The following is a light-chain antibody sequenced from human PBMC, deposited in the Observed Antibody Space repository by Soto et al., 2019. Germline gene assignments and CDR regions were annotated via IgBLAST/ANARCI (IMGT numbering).Light chain of an antibody. J-gene: IGLJ1*01. Sequence: SARTQPRPVSGSPGHPVTVSCIGTSSVVGDYNSVSWYQQHPGKAPKLMIYDVSKRPSGVPDRFSGSKSGNTASLTISGLQAEDEADYYCCSYVGGYSYVFGIGTKVTVL. CDR2: DVS. CDR3: CSYVGGYSYV. CDR1: SSVVGDYNS. V-gene: IGLV2-11*01.